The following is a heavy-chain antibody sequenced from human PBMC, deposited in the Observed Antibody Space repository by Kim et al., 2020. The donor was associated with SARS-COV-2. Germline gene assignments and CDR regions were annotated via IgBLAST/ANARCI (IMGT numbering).Heavy chain of an antibody. D-gene: IGHD5-12*01. CDR2: INHSGST. CDR1: GGSFSGYY. V-gene: IGHV4-34*01. J-gene: IGHJ4*02. Sequence: SETLSLTCAVYGGSFSGYYWSLIRQPPGKGLEWIGEINHSGSTNYNPSLKSRVTISVDTSKNQFSLKLSSVTAADTAVYYCAAGSGYDSIWGQGTLVTVSS. CDR3: AAGSGYDSI.